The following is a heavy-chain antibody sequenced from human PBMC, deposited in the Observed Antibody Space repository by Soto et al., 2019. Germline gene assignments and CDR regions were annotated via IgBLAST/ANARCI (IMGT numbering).Heavy chain of an antibody. Sequence: EVQLVESGGGLVKPGGSLRLSCAASGFTFSSYSMNWVRQAPGKGLEWVSSISSSSSYIYYADSVKGRFTISRDNAKNSLYLQMNSLRTEDTAVYYCASCVGGAPLHYYGMDVWGQGTTVTVSS. V-gene: IGHV3-21*01. CDR3: ASCVGGAPLHYYGMDV. CDR2: ISSSSSYI. CDR1: GFTFSSYS. D-gene: IGHD2-21*01. J-gene: IGHJ6*02.